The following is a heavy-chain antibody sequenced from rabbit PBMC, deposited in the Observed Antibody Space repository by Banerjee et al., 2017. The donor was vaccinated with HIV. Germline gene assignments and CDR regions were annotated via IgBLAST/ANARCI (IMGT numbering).Heavy chain of an antibody. V-gene: IGHV1S45*01. Sequence: QEQLEEAGGDLVKPEGSLTLTCTASGLSFSSSYWICCVRQAPGSGLEWIACINTSSGNTVYASWAKGRFTISRTSSTTVTLQMTSLTAADTADYFCARDDIGGGYFFNLWGQGTLVTVS. D-gene: IGHD1-1*01. CDR1: GLSFSSSYW. CDR2: INTSSGNT. J-gene: IGHJ4*01. CDR3: ARDDIGGGYFFNL.